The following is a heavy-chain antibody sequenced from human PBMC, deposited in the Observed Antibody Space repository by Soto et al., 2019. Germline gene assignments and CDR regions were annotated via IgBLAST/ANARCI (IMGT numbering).Heavy chain of an antibody. V-gene: IGHV4-4*02. CDR1: GGSFTSNNW. J-gene: IGHJ4*02. CDR2: IYRTGST. Sequence: QVQLQESGPGLVKPSGTLSLTCAVSGGSFTSNNWWTWVRQPPGQGLEWIGEIYRTGSTNYNPSLKSRVTISLDKSEIQFSLKVTSLTAPDTAVYYCASRDPGTSVDYWGQGTLVTVSS. D-gene: IGHD1-7*01. CDR3: ASRDPGTSVDY.